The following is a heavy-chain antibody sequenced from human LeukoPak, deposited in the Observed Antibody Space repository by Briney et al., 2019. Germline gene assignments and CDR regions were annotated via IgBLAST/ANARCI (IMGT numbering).Heavy chain of an antibody. V-gene: IGHV4-59*01. CDR3: ARDPYGDYGNGWYFDL. J-gene: IGHJ2*01. CDR2: IYYSGST. CDR1: GGSISSYY. Sequence: PSETLSLTCTVSGGSISSYYWSWIRQPPGKGLEWIGYIYYSGSTNYNPSLKSRVTISVDTSKNQFSLKLSSVTAADTAVYYCARDPYGDYGNGWYFDLWGRGTLVTVSS. D-gene: IGHD4-17*01.